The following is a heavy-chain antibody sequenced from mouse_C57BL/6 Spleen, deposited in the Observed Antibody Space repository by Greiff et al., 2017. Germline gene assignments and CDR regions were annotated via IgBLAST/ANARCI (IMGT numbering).Heavy chain of an antibody. D-gene: IGHD2-14*01. J-gene: IGHJ3*01. Sequence: QVQLQQPGAELVKPGASVKMSCKASGYTFTSYWITWVKQRPGQGLEWIGDIYPGSGSTNYTEKFKSKATLTVDTSSSTAYMQLSSLTSEDSAVYYCAKGGYDGAWFAYWGQGTLVTVSA. CDR2: IYPGSGST. CDR3: AKGGYDGAWFAY. V-gene: IGHV1-55*01. CDR1: GYTFTSYW.